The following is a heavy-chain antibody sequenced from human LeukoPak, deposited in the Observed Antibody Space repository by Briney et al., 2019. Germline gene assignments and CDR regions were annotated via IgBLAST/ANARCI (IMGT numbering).Heavy chain of an antibody. CDR2: TSGDGITT. CDR3: ARDHVYGGADY. Sequence: GGSLRLSCAASGFTFRNYAIHWVRQAPGKGLEWVSLTSGDGITTYFADSVKGRFTISRDNSKSSLFLQMNSLRTEDTALYYCARDHVYGGADYWGQGTLVTVSS. J-gene: IGHJ4*02. V-gene: IGHV3-43*02. CDR1: GFTFRNYA. D-gene: IGHD5/OR15-5a*01.